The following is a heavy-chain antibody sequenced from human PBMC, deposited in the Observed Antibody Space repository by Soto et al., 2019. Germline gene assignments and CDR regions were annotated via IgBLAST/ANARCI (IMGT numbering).Heavy chain of an antibody. CDR3: AKDSTVVVTAIGSWYFDL. Sequence: GGSLRLSCAASGFTFSSYGMHWVRQAPGKGLEWVAVISYDGSNKYYADSVKGRFTISRDNSKNTLYLQLNSLRAEDTAVYYCAKDSTVVVTAIGSWYFDLWGRGTLVTVSS. D-gene: IGHD2-21*02. CDR1: GFTFSSYG. V-gene: IGHV3-30*18. J-gene: IGHJ2*01. CDR2: ISYDGSNK.